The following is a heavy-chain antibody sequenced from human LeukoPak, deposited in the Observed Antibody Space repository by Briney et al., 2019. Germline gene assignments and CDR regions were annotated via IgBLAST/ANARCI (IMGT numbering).Heavy chain of an antibody. D-gene: IGHD1-26*01. CDR1: EYTFTDYY. Sequence: SVKVSCQASEYTFTDYYMHWVRQAPGQGRDWMGWINPNSGDTDYAQKFQGRVTMTRDPSISTAYMALTRLRYDDTAVYYCARDAWLVGTTKLYYFDYWGQGTLVTVSS. J-gene: IGHJ4*02. CDR2: INPNSGDT. CDR3: ARDAWLVGTTKLYYFDY. V-gene: IGHV1-2*02.